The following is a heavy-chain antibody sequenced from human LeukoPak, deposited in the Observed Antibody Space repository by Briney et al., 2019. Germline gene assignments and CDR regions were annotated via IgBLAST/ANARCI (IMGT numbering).Heavy chain of an antibody. J-gene: IGHJ1*01. Sequence: SETLSLTCTVSGGSMSRYYWSWIRQSPGKGLEWIGYISSRGGTNYNPSLRGRVSLSVDTSKNQLSLKLNSVTAADTGVCFCASSDCSSSGCQIFGSEAFDFWGPGTLVTVSS. CDR3: ASSDCSSSGCQIFGSEAFDF. V-gene: IGHV4-59*01. D-gene: IGHD2-2*01. CDR1: GGSMSRYY. CDR2: ISSRGGT.